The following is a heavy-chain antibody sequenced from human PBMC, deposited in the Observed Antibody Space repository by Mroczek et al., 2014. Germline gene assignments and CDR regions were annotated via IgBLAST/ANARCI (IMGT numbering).Heavy chain of an antibody. CDR1: GFTFSSYA. V-gene: IGHV3-30-3*01. J-gene: IGHJ3*02. D-gene: IGHD3-10*01. CDR2: ISYDGSNK. Sequence: VQLLESGGGVVQPGRSLRLSCAASGFTFSSYAMHWVRQAPGKGLEWVAVISYDGSNKYYADSVKGRFTISRDNSKNTLYLQMNSLRAEDTAVYYCARDGSTRRAFDIWGQGTMVTVSS. CDR3: ARDGSTRRAFDI.